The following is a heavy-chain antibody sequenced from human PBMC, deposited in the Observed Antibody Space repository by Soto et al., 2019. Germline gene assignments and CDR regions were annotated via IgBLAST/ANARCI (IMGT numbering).Heavy chain of an antibody. Sequence: GGSLRLSCAASGFTFSSYWMSWVRQAPGKGLEWVANIKQDGSEKYYVDSVKGRFTISRDNAKNSLYLQMNSLRAEDTAVYYCARIDFWSGYYYYYYYMDVWGKGTTVTVSS. CDR2: IKQDGSEK. CDR3: ARIDFWSGYYYYYYYMDV. CDR1: GFTFSSYW. J-gene: IGHJ6*03. D-gene: IGHD3-3*01. V-gene: IGHV3-7*01.